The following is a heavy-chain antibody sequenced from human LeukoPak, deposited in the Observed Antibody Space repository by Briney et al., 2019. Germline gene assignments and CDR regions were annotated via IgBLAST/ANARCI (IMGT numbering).Heavy chain of an antibody. CDR2: ISYDGSNK. J-gene: IGHJ5*02. V-gene: IGHV3-30-3*01. Sequence: QSGGSLRLSCAASGFTFSSYAMHWVRQAPGKGLEWVAVISYDGSNKYYADSVKGRFTISRDNSKNTLYLQMNSLRAEDTAVYYCARDAATYYYDSSGYYYSNWFDPWGQGTLVTVSA. D-gene: IGHD3-22*01. CDR1: GFTFSSYA. CDR3: ARDAATYYYDSSGYYYSNWFDP.